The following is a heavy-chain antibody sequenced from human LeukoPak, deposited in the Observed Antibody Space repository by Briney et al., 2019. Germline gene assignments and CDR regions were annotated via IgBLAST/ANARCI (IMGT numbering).Heavy chain of an antibody. V-gene: IGHV4-4*07. Sequence: SETLSLTCIISGGSIGPYYWSWIRQAAGKGPEWIGRIYATGTADYNPSLKGRVFLSVDTSKNQFSLKVTSVTAADTAVYYCARDHSSSSWMDSFEIWGPGTKVTVSS. CDR3: ARDHSSSSWMDSFEI. J-gene: IGHJ3*02. CDR2: IYATGTA. CDR1: GGSIGPYY. D-gene: IGHD6-6*01.